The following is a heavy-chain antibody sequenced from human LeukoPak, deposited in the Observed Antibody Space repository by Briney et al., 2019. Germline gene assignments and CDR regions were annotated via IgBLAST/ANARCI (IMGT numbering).Heavy chain of an antibody. D-gene: IGHD3-10*01. V-gene: IGHV3-23*01. CDR1: GFTFSYYA. CDR3: AKVLKSYWVQDLDY. J-gene: IGHJ4*02. Sequence: GGSLRLSCAASGFTFSYYAMTWVRQAPGKGLEWVSTLTGSGDTTDYADSVKGRFTTSRDKSKNTLYLQMNNLRADDTGVYYCAKVLKSYWVQDLDYWGQGTLVMVSS. CDR2: LTGSGDTT.